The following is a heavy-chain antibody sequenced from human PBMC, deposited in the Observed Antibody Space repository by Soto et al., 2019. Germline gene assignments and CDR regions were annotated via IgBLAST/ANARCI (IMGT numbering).Heavy chain of an antibody. D-gene: IGHD3-10*01. J-gene: IGHJ4*02. Sequence: GGSLRLSCTASGFTFGDYAMSWFRQAPGKGLERVGFIRSKAYGGTTEYAASVKGRFTISRDDSKSIAYLQMNSLKTEDTAVYYCTRSQANRGVPEYYFDYWGQGT. CDR1: GFTFGDYA. CDR3: TRSQANRGVPEYYFDY. CDR2: IRSKAYGGTT. V-gene: IGHV3-49*03.